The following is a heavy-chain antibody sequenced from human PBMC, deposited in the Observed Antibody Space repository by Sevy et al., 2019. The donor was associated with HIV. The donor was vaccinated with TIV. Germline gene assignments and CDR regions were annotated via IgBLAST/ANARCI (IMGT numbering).Heavy chain of an antibody. CDR2: INSDGSRT. D-gene: IGHD6-19*01. CDR1: VFTFSSYW. CDR3: VREYGSGWNYLDY. V-gene: IGHV3-74*01. J-gene: IGHJ4*02. Sequence: GGSLRLSCAVSVFTFSSYWMHWVRQAPGKGLVWVSRINSDGSRTTYADSVKGRLTISRDNAKNTVYLQMNSLRAEGTAVYFCVREYGSGWNYLDYWGQGTLVTVSS.